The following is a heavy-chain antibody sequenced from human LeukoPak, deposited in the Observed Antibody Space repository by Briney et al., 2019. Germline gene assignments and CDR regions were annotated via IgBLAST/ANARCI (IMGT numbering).Heavy chain of an antibody. Sequence: GGSLRLSCEASGLTFSRDWMGWVRQAPGKVLEWVANIRQDGGETYYGDSVKGRFIISRDNAKNSLFLQMNRLRAEDTAVYYCATYSSLNTREFQYWGQGTLVTVSP. CDR2: IRQDGGET. CDR3: ATYSSLNTREFQY. CDR1: GLTFSRDW. J-gene: IGHJ1*01. D-gene: IGHD3-22*01. V-gene: IGHV3-7*01.